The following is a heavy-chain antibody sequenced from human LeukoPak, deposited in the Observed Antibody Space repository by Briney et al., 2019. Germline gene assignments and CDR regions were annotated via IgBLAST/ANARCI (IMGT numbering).Heavy chain of an antibody. CDR3: ARYTYYYDSSSYYFDY. Sequence: PETLSLTCAVSGGSISSSNWWSWIRQPPGKGLEWIGEIYHSGSTNYNPSLKSRVTISVDKSKTQFSLKLSSVTAADTAVYYCARYTYYYDSSSYYFDYWGQGTLVTVSS. D-gene: IGHD3-22*01. CDR1: GGSISSSNW. CDR2: IYHSGST. J-gene: IGHJ4*02. V-gene: IGHV4-4*03.